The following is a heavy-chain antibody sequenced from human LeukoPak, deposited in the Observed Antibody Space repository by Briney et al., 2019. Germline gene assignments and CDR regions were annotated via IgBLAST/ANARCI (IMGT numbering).Heavy chain of an antibody. CDR2: IYGSSRT. CDR1: GFIVSSNY. V-gene: IGHV3-66*01. J-gene: IGHJ4*02. D-gene: IGHD5-12*01. Sequence: GGSLRLSCAGSGFIVSSNYMSWVRQAAGKGLEWVSVIYGSSRTYYADSVKGRFTISRDNSKNTLYLQMNSLRAEDTAVYHCARDVGGINSGYDCYFDYWGQGTLVTVSS. CDR3: ARDVGGINSGYDCYFDY.